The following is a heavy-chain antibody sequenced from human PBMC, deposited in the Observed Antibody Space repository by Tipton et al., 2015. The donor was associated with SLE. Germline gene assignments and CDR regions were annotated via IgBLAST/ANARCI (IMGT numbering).Heavy chain of an antibody. V-gene: IGHV4-34*01. CDR1: GGSFSGYY. CDR2: INHSGST. J-gene: IGHJ4*02. Sequence: TLSLTCAVYGGSFSGYYCSWIRQPPGKGLEWIGEINHSGSTNYNPSLKSRVTISVDTSKSLFFLSLKSVTAADTAVYYCARQKANNFDYWGQGTLVTVSS. CDR3: ARQKANNFDY. D-gene: IGHD4/OR15-4a*01.